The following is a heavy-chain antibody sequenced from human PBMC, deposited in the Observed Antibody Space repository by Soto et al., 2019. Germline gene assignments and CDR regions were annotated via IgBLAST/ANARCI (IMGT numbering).Heavy chain of an antibody. D-gene: IGHD2-8*01. Sequence: QVQLVQSGTEVKKPGASVKVSCKASGYTFTGYYMHWVRQAPGQGVTRMGWIKPNSGFTNYAQKCQGRVTMTRDTSFTTGYLELSRLRFVDTAVYFCARDRGGIGLGDCTCCSCNDYYYYYAMDVWGRGTTVTVSS. CDR2: IKPNSGFT. CDR3: ARDRGGIGLGDCTCCSCNDYYYYYAMDV. J-gene: IGHJ6*02. CDR1: GYTFTGYY. V-gene: IGHV1-2*02.